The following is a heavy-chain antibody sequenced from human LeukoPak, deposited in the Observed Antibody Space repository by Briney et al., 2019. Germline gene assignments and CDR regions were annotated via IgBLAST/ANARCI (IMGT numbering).Heavy chain of an antibody. Sequence: GGSLRLSCTSSGFTFSSDAMTWVREAPGKGLEWVSSISGSGDGTYYADSVKGRFTISRDNSKNTLYLQMNSLRAEDTAVYYCANKPAGFDPWGQGTLVTVSS. J-gene: IGHJ5*02. CDR1: GFTFSSDA. V-gene: IGHV3-23*01. D-gene: IGHD1-14*01. CDR3: ANKPAGFDP. CDR2: ISGSGDGT.